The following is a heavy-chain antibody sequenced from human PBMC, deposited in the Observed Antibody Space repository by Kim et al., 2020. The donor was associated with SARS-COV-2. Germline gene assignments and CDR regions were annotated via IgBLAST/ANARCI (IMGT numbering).Heavy chain of an antibody. J-gene: IGHJ4*02. V-gene: IGHV3-74*01. D-gene: IGHD3-10*01. CDR1: GFTFSSYW. CDR3: ARGITMVRGGVPGY. CDR2: INSDGSST. Sequence: GGSLRLSCAASGFTFSSYWMHWVRQAPGKGLVWVSRINSDGSSTSYADSVKGRFTISRDNAKNTLYLQMNSLRAEDTAVYYCARGITMVRGGVPGYWGQGTLVTVSS.